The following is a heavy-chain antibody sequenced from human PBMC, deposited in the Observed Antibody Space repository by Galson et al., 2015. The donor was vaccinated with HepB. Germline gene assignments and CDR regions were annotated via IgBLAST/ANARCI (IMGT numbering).Heavy chain of an antibody. Sequence: SVKVSCKASGYTFTSYGISWVRQAPGQGLEWMGWISAYNGNTNYAQKLQGRVTMTTDTSTSTAYMELRSLRSDDTAVYYCAGRTDDIVVVPAAEDVWGKGTTVTVSS. CDR3: AGRTDDIVVVPAAEDV. CDR1: GYTFTSYG. J-gene: IGHJ6*04. D-gene: IGHD2-2*01. CDR2: ISAYNGNT. V-gene: IGHV1-18*04.